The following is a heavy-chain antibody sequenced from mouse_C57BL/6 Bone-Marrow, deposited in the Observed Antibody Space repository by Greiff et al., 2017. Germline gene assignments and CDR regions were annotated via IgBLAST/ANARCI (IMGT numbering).Heavy chain of an antibody. CDR1: GYAFSSSW. J-gene: IGHJ4*01. CDR2: IYPGDGDT. CDR3: ARGDYYSNYEAMDY. V-gene: IGHV1-82*01. D-gene: IGHD2-5*01. Sequence: QVQLQQSGPELVKPGASVKISCKASGYAFSSSWLNWVKQRPGKGLEWIGRIYPGDGDTNYNGKFKGKATLTADKSSSTAYMQLSSLTSEDSAVYFCARGDYYSNYEAMDYWGQGTSVTVSS.